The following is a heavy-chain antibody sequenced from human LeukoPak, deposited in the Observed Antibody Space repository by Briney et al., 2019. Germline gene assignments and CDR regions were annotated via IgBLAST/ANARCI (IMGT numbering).Heavy chain of an antibody. CDR1: GFTFDDYA. CDR2: ISWNSGSI. J-gene: IGHJ4*02. Sequence: GGSLRLSCAASGFTFDDYAMHWVRQAPGKGLEWVSGISWNSGSIGYADSVKGRFTISRDNAKNSLYLQMNSLRAEDTALYYCAKGGKTYYGSGKGFDYWGQGTLVTVSS. D-gene: IGHD3-10*01. V-gene: IGHV3-9*01. CDR3: AKGGKTYYGSGKGFDY.